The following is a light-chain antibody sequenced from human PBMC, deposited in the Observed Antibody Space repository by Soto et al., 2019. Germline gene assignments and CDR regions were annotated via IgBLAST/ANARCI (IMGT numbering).Light chain of an antibody. V-gene: IGLV2-18*02. Sequence: QSVLTQPPSVSASPGQSVAISCTGTSSDVGSYNRVPWYQQPPGAAPKLMIYDVSDRPSGVPDRFSGSKSGNTASLTISGLQAEDEADYYCSSYTSGSTYVFGTGTKVTVL. J-gene: IGLJ1*01. CDR2: DVS. CDR1: SSDVGSYNR. CDR3: SSYTSGSTYV.